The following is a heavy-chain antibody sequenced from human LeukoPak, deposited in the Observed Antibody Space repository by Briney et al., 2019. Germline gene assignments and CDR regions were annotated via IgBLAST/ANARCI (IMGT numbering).Heavy chain of an antibody. D-gene: IGHD6-19*01. CDR1: GFTLSNYG. CDR2: IRHDEINK. V-gene: IGHV3-33*01. J-gene: IGHJ4*02. CDR3: ARLGYGGSGWYFDY. Sequence: GGSLRLSCAASGFTLSNYGMHCVRQAPGKGREWVAGIRHDEINKYFTDSVKGRFTISRDSSKNTLYPQMNSLRPEDTAVYYCARLGYGGSGWYFDYWGQGTLVTVSS.